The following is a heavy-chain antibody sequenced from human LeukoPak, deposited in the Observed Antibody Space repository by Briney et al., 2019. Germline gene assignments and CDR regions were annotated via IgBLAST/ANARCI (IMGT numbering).Heavy chain of an antibody. J-gene: IGHJ4*02. CDR3: AREGILTGYYRAPDY. D-gene: IGHD3-9*01. Sequence: SETLSLTCAVYGGSFSGYYWSWIRQPPGKGLEWIGEINHSGSTNYNPSLKSRVTLSVDTSKNQFSLKLSSVTAADTAVYYCAREGILTGYYRAPDYWGQGTLVTVSS. CDR1: GGSFSGYY. V-gene: IGHV4-34*01. CDR2: INHSGST.